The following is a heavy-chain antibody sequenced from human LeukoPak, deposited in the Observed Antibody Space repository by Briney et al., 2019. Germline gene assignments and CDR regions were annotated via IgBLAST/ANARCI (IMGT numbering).Heavy chain of an antibody. Sequence: SVKVSCKASGGTFSSYTISWVRQAPGQGLEWMGRIIPILGIANYAQKFQGRVTITADKSTSTAYMELSSLRSEDTAVYYCARELRGYSYGYSHYFDYWGQGTLVTVSS. CDR2: IIPILGIA. CDR1: GGTFSSYT. D-gene: IGHD5-18*01. V-gene: IGHV1-69*04. J-gene: IGHJ4*02. CDR3: ARELRGYSYGYSHYFDY.